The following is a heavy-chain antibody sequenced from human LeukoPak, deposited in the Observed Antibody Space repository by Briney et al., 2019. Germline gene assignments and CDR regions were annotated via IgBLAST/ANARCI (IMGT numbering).Heavy chain of an antibody. V-gene: IGHV1-2*02. J-gene: IGHJ4*02. CDR2: INPNSGGT. D-gene: IGHD3-10*01. Sequence: ASVTVSCKASGYTFTDYYIHWLRQAPGQGLEWMGWINPNSGGTNYAQKFQGRVTMTRDTSISTAYMELSRLRSDDTAVYYCARLHVSGSGSYYYWGQGALVTVSS. CDR1: GYTFTDYY. CDR3: ARLHVSGSGSYYY.